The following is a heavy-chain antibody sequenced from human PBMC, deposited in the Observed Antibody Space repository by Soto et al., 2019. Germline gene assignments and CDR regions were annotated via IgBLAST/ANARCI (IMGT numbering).Heavy chain of an antibody. V-gene: IGHV3-23*01. CDR2: ISASGGSS. J-gene: IGHJ6*02. Sequence: PGGSLRLSCAASGFTFSSFAVTWVRQAPGKGLEWVSSISASGGSSQHADSVKGRFTLSRDNSKNTMYLQMNSLRAEDTAVYYCAKVLLVGLFHGMDVWGQGTTVTVSS. D-gene: IGHD2-21*01. CDR1: GFTFSSFA. CDR3: AKVLLVGLFHGMDV.